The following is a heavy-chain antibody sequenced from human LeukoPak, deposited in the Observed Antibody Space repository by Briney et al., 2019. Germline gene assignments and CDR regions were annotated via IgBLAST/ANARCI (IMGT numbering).Heavy chain of an antibody. J-gene: IGHJ3*02. CDR1: GFTFSNYW. CDR2: IKQDGSEI. D-gene: IGHD5-24*01. Sequence: GGSLRLSCAASGFTFSNYWMGWVRQAPGKGLEWVANIKQDGSEIYYVDSVKGRFTISRDTAKDSLYLQMNSLRAEDTAVYYCAKDRRDGYLGDAFDIWGQGTPVTVSS. V-gene: IGHV3-7*03. CDR3: AKDRRDGYLGDAFDI.